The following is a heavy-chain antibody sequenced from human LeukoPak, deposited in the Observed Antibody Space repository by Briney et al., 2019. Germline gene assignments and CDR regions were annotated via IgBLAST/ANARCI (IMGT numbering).Heavy chain of an antibody. V-gene: IGHV3-7*01. J-gene: IGHJ4*02. D-gene: IGHD2-15*01. CDR2: INQDGSET. Sequence: GGSLRLSCAASGFTFRKYWMSWVRQAPGKGLEWVANINQDGSETYYADSVKGRFTMSRDNGKNSLDLQMNSLRAEDTAVYYCARPELPGWSVLSDFWGQGTLVTVSS. CDR1: GFTFRKYW. CDR3: ARPELPGWSVLSDF.